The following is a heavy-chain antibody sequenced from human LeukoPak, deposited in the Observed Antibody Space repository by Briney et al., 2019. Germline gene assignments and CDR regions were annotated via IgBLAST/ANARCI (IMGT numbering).Heavy chain of an antibody. V-gene: IGHV1-69*05. CDR3: ARDPWAPYYGSGSYSEKGLDY. J-gene: IGHJ4*02. D-gene: IGHD3-10*01. CDR1: GGTFSIYA. CDR2: IIPIFGTA. Sequence: ASVKVSCKASGGTFSIYAISWVRQAPGQGLEWMGRIIPIFGTANYAQKFQGRVTITTDESTSTAYMKLSSLRSEDTAVYYCARDPWAPYYGSGSYSEKGLDYWGQGNLVTVSS.